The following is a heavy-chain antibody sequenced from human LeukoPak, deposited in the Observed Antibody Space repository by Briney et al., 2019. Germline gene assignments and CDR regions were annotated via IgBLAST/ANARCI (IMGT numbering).Heavy chain of an antibody. Sequence: GGSLRLSCAASGFTFSDYYMSGIRQAPGKGLEWVSYIRSSGGTIYYAGSVKGRFTIYRENDKNSLYLQMNSLRAEDTAVYYCARDLISYYDSSGYDYWGQGTLVTVSS. CDR2: IRSSGGTI. CDR1: GFTFSDYY. V-gene: IGHV3-11*01. CDR3: ARDLISYYDSSGYDY. D-gene: IGHD3-22*01. J-gene: IGHJ4*02.